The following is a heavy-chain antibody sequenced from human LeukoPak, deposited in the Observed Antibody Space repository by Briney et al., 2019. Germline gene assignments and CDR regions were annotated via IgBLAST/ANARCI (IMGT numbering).Heavy chain of an antibody. Sequence: GGSLRLSCAASGXTFSGSALHWVRQASGKGLEWVGRIRSKANNYATAYTASVKGRFTISRDDSKNTAYLQMDSLKTEDTAVYYCTRRDDITLVVPNDYWGQGTLVTVSS. D-gene: IGHD2-8*02. CDR2: IRSKANNYAT. CDR1: GXTFSGSA. V-gene: IGHV3-73*01. CDR3: TRRDDITLVVPNDY. J-gene: IGHJ4*02.